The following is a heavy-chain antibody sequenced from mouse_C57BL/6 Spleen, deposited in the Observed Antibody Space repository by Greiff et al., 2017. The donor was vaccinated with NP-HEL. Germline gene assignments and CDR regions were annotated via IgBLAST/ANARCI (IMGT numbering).Heavy chain of an antibody. J-gene: IGHJ1*03. V-gene: IGHV1-72*01. CDR1: GYTFTSYW. CDR3: ARGYSYYYVSSYGYWYFDV. Sequence: VQLQQPGAELVKPGASVKLSCKASGYTFTSYWMHWVKQRPGRGLEWIGRIDPNSGGTKYNEKFKSKATLTVAKPSSTAYMQLSSLTSEYSSVYYCARGYSYYYVSSYGYWYFDVWGTGTTVTVSS. D-gene: IGHD1-1*01. CDR2: IDPNSGGT.